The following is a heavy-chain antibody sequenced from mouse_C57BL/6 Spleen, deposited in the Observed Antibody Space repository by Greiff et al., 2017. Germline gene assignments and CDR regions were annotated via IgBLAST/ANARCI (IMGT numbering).Heavy chain of an antibody. CDR1: GYTFTSYW. CDR3: ARDYGSSYVWFAY. V-gene: IGHV1-52*01. D-gene: IGHD1-1*01. CDR2: IDPSDSET. Sequence: VQLQQPGAELVRPGSSVKLSCKASGYTFTSYWMHWVKQRPIQGLEWIGNIDPSDSETHYNQKFKDKATLTVDKSSSTAYMQLSSLTSEDSAFYYCARDYGSSYVWFAYWGQGTLVTVSA. J-gene: IGHJ3*01.